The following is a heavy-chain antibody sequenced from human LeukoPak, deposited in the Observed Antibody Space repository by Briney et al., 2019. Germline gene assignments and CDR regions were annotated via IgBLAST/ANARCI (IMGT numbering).Heavy chain of an antibody. CDR1: GYTFTSYD. CDR3: ARGSKGLIALGW. Sequence: ASVKVSCKASGYTFTSYDINWVRQATGQGLEWMGWMNPNSGNTGYAQKFQGRVTITRNTSISTAYMELSSLRSEDTAVYYCARGSKGLIALGWWGQGTLVTVSS. CDR2: MNPNSGNT. V-gene: IGHV1-8*03. D-gene: IGHD2-21*01. J-gene: IGHJ4*02.